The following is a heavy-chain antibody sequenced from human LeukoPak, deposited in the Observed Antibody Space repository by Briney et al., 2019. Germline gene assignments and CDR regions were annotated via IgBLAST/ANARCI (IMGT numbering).Heavy chain of an antibody. CDR1: EFTFSNYG. Sequence: GGSLRLSCAASEFTFSNYGMHWVRQAPGKGLEWVTFVRSDGNDKYYADSVKGRFTISRDNSKNTLYLQMTRLRVEDTAIYYCATAGLDYWGQGSLVTVSS. V-gene: IGHV3-30*02. CDR2: VRSDGNDK. J-gene: IGHJ4*02. D-gene: IGHD2-21*02. CDR3: ATAGLDY.